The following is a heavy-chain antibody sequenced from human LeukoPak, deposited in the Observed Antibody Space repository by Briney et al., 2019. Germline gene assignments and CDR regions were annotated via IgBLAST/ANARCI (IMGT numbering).Heavy chain of an antibody. CDR3: ARVGRYYDSSGYYYYYYYYMDV. CDR1: GGSISSYY. Sequence: SETLSLTCTVSGGSISSYYWSWIRQPPGKGLEWIGYIYYSGSTYYNPSLKSRVTISVDTSKNQFSLKLSSVTAADTAVYYCARVGRYYDSSGYYYYYYYYMDVWGKGTTVTVSS. V-gene: IGHV4-59*08. D-gene: IGHD3-22*01. J-gene: IGHJ6*03. CDR2: IYYSGST.